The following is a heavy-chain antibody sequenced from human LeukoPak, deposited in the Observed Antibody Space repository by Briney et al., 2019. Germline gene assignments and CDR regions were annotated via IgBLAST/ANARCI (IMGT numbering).Heavy chain of an antibody. V-gene: IGHV3-53*01. Sequence: GGSLRLSCAASGLTFSSYGMHWVRQAPGKGLGWVSVIYSGGSTYYADSVKGRFTISRDNSKNTLYLQMNSLRAEDTAVYYCARVIAAGPYYYYYYMDVWGKGTTVTVSS. CDR3: ARVIAAGPYYYYYYMDV. CDR1: GLTFSSYG. J-gene: IGHJ6*03. D-gene: IGHD6-13*01. CDR2: IYSGGST.